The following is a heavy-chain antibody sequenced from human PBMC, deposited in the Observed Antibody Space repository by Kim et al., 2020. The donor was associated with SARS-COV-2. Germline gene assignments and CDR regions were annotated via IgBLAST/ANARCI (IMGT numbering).Heavy chain of an antibody. Sequence: GTVNNAPKFQGRGTITADESTNTAYMELSSLKSDDTAVYYCAREWQLVLDHWGQGSLVTVSS. J-gene: IGHJ4*02. CDR2: GTV. D-gene: IGHD6-6*01. V-gene: IGHV1-69*01. CDR3: AREWQLVLDH.